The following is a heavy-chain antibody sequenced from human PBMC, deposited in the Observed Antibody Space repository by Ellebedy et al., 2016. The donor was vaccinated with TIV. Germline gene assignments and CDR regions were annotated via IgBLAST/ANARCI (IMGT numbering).Heavy chain of an antibody. D-gene: IGHD2/OR15-2a*01. V-gene: IGHV4-59*08. J-gene: IGHJ4*01. CDR1: GGSISSYY. CDR2: VYYSGLT. CDR3: ARQGDFYASGNFPYFDS. Sequence: SETLSLTCTVSGGSISSYYWSWIRQPPGKGLEWIGSVYYSGLTSYNPSLEGRVTISIDTSQNHFSLKLNSVTAADTAVYYCARQGDFYASGNFPYFDSWGHGTVITVS.